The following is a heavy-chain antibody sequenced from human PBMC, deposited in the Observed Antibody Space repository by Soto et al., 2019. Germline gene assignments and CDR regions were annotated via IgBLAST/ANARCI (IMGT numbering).Heavy chain of an antibody. CDR3: ARYRREAVAGYTLDN. V-gene: IGHV4-59*01. J-gene: IGHJ4*02. CDR1: GSSISSNY. D-gene: IGHD6-13*01. CDR2: VYNSGST. Sequence: KTSETLSLTCTVSGSSISSNYWTWIRQPPGKGLEWIGYVYNSGSTNYNPSLKSRVTISEDTSKSQFSLKVNSMTAADTAVYYCARYRREAVAGYTLDNWGQGILVTVSS.